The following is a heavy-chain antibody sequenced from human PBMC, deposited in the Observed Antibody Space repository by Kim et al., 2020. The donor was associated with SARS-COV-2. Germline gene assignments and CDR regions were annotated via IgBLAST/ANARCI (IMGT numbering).Heavy chain of an antibody. J-gene: IGHJ3*02. V-gene: IGHV4-39*01. Sequence: LKSRVTISVDTSKNQFSLKLSSVTAADTAVYYCARRLYCSSTSCPNAFDIWGQGTMVTVSS. D-gene: IGHD2-2*01. CDR3: ARRLYCSSTSCPNAFDI.